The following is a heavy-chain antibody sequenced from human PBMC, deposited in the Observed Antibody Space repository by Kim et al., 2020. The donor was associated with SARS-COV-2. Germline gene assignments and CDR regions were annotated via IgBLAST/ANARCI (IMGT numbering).Heavy chain of an antibody. D-gene: IGHD1-1*01. J-gene: IGHJ3*02. CDR1: GFTLSNSA. CDR2: ISVSGAST. Sequence: GGSLRLSCAASGFTLSNSAITWVRQAPGKGLEWVSTISVSGASTYYADSVKGRFTISRDNSENTLYLQMNSLRAEDTALYYCAKRRGTTGTRLTNDAFDIWGQGTMVTVSS. V-gene: IGHV3-23*01. CDR3: AKRRGTTGTRLTNDAFDI.